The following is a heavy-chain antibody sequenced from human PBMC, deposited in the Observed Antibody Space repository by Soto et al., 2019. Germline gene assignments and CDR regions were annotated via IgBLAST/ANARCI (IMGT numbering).Heavy chain of an antibody. CDR3: ARGYSGTPPDY. Sequence: GGSLRLSCAASGFTFSSYDMHWVRQATGKGLEWVSAIGTAGDTYYPGSVKGRFTISRENAKNSLYLQMNSLRAGDTAVYYCARGYSGTPPDYWGQGTLVTVSS. D-gene: IGHD1-26*01. CDR2: IGTAGDT. CDR1: GFTFSSYD. J-gene: IGHJ4*02. V-gene: IGHV3-13*01.